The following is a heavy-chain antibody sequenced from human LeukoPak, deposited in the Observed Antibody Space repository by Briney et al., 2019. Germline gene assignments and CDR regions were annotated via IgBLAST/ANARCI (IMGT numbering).Heavy chain of an antibody. CDR1: GYTFTSYD. V-gene: IGHV1-8*03. J-gene: IGHJ6*03. D-gene: IGHD6-13*01. CDR3: ATVGMGSSSWYHMDV. CDR2: MNPDSGNT. Sequence: ASVKVSCTASGYTFTSYDINWVRQATGQGLEWMGRMNPDSGNTGYAPNFQGRVTITRNTSISPAYMELSSLRSEDTAVYYCATVGMGSSSWYHMDVWGKGTTVTISS.